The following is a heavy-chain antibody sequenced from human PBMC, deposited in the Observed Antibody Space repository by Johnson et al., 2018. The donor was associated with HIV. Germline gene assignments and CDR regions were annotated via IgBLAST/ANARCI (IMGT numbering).Heavy chain of an antibody. V-gene: IGHV3-33*01. CDR3: ARSYSTSWNASDI. Sequence: QVQLVESGGGVVQPGRSLRLSCAAFGFPFSSYGIHWVRQAPGKGLEWVAVIWYDGINKYYADSVKGRFTISRDNSKNTLYLQMNSLRAEDTAVYYCARSYSTSWNASDIWGQGTMVTVSS. CDR2: IWYDGINK. D-gene: IGHD4-11*01. J-gene: IGHJ3*02. CDR1: GFPFSSYG.